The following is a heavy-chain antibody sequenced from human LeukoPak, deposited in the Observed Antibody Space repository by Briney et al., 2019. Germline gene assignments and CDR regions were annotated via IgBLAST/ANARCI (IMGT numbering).Heavy chain of an antibody. Sequence: GASVKVSCKASGYTFTGYYMHWVRQAPGQGLEWMGWINPNSGGTNYAQKFQGRVTMTRDTSISTAYMELSRLRSDDTAVYYCARVGSVSHYDSSGSYDAFDIWGQGTMVTVSS. CDR2: INPNSGGT. D-gene: IGHD3-22*01. J-gene: IGHJ3*02. V-gene: IGHV1-2*02. CDR1: GYTFTGYY. CDR3: ARVGSVSHYDSSGSYDAFDI.